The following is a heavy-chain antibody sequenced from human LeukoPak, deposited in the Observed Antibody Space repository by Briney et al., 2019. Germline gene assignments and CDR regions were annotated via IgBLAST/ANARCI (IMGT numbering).Heavy chain of an antibody. V-gene: IGHV3-23*01. D-gene: IGHD3-3*01. J-gene: IGHJ5*02. CDR2: ISGSGGST. CDR1: GFTFSSYA. Sequence: PGGSLRLSCAASGFTFSSYAMSWVRQAPGKGLEWVSGISGSGGSTSYADSVKGRFTVSRDNSKNTLYLQMSSLRAEDTALYYCAKRSGYDFWSGFDPWGQGTLVIVSS. CDR3: AKRSGYDFWSGFDP.